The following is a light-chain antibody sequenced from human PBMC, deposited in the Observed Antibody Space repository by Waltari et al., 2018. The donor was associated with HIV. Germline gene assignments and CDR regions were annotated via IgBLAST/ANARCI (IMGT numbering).Light chain of an antibody. CDR1: TSNIGNDD. V-gene: IGLV1-51*01. Sequence: QSVLTQPPSVSAAPGQKVAISCSGSTSNIGNDDVSWYQHVPGAAPRLLIYDNNKRPSGIPDRFSGSRSGTSATLGITGLQTGDEAHYYCGTWDRSLSAAVFGGGTKLTVL. J-gene: IGLJ3*02. CDR2: DNN. CDR3: GTWDRSLSAAV.